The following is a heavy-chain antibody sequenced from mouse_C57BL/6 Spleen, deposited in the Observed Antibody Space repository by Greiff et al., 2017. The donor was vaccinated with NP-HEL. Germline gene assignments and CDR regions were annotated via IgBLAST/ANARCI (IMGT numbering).Heavy chain of an antibody. CDR3: AREGRGGSSPWFAY. V-gene: IGHV1-80*01. Sequence: QVQLQQSGAELVKPGASVKISCKASGYAFSSYWMNWVKQRPGKGLEWIGQIYPGDGDTNYNGKFKGKATLTADESSSTAYMQLSSLTSEDSAVYFCAREGRGGSSPWFAYWGQGTLVTVSA. CDR1: GYAFSSYW. D-gene: IGHD1-1*01. CDR2: IYPGDGDT. J-gene: IGHJ3*01.